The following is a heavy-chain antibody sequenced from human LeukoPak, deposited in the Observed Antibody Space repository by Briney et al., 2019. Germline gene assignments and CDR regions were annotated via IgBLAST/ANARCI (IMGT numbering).Heavy chain of an antibody. CDR2: IIPIFGTA. V-gene: IGHV1-69*13. CDR3: ARSGDDYGDPNLFDY. Sequence: SVKVSCKASGGTFSSYAISWVRQAPGQGLEWMGGIIPIFGTANYAQKFQGRVTITADESTSTAYMELSSLRSEDTAVYYRARSGDDYGDPNLFDYWGQGTLVTVSS. J-gene: IGHJ4*02. CDR1: GGTFSSYA. D-gene: IGHD4-17*01.